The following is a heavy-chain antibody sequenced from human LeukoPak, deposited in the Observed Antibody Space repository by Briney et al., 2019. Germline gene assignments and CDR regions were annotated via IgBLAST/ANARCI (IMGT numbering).Heavy chain of an antibody. D-gene: IGHD6-13*01. CDR3: ARGALYSSSWSFDY. V-gene: IGHV3-53*01. CDR2: IYSGGST. J-gene: IGHJ4*02. Sequence: GGSLRLYCAASGFTVSSNYMSWVRQAPGKGLEWVSVIYSGGSTYYADSVKGRFTISRDNSKNTLYLQMNSLRAEDTAVYYCARGALYSSSWSFDYWGQGTLVTVSS. CDR1: GFTVSSNY.